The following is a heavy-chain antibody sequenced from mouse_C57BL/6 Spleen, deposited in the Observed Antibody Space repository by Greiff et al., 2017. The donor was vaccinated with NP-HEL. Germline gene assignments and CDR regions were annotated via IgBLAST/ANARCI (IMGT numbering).Heavy chain of an antibody. V-gene: IGHV1-47*01. D-gene: IGHD2-5*01. CDR2: FHPYNDDT. CDR1: GYTFTTYP. CDR3: ARRYSNYAWFAY. Sequence: QVQLKESGAELVKPGASVKMSCKASGYTFTTYPIEWMKQNHGKSLEWIGNFHPYNDDTKYNEKFKGKATLTVEKSSSTVYLELSRLTSDDSAVYYCARRYSNYAWFAYWGQGTLVTVSA. J-gene: IGHJ3*01.